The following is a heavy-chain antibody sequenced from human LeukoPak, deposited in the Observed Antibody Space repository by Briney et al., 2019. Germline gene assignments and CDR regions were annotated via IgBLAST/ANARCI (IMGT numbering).Heavy chain of an antibody. CDR3: ARVREYSSSSPPVYYYYYYMDV. CDR1: GYTFTSYG. CDR2: ISAYNGNT. D-gene: IGHD6-6*01. J-gene: IGHJ6*03. V-gene: IGHV1-18*01. Sequence: ASVKVSCKASGYTFTSYGISWVRQAPGQGLEWMGWISAYNGNTNYAQKLQGRVTMTTDTSTSTAYMELRSLRSDDTAVYYCARVREYSSSSPPVYYYYYYMDVWGKGTTVTVSS.